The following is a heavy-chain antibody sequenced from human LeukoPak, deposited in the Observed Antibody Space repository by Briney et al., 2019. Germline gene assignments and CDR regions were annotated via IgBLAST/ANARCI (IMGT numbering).Heavy chain of an antibody. CDR1: GFSLSTSGVG. Sequence: SGPTLVKPTQTLTLTCTFYGFSLSTSGVGVGWIRQPPGKALEWLAVIYWDNDRRYSPSLKSRLTITKDTSKNQVIITLTNMDPEDTATYYCVHRRYRSGSWDFGDFDYWGLGTLVTVSS. CDR3: VHRRYRSGSWDFGDFDY. J-gene: IGHJ4*02. D-gene: IGHD3-10*01. CDR2: IYWDNDR. V-gene: IGHV2-5*02.